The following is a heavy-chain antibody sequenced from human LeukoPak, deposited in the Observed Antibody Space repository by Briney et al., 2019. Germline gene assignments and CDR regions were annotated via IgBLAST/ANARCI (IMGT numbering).Heavy chain of an antibody. J-gene: IGHJ4*02. CDR1: GYTFTSYD. CDR3: ARVGIAVAGTIY. Sequence: ASVKVSCKASGYTFTSYDINWVRQATGQGREWMGWMNPSNGNTGYAQKFQGRVTMTRNTSISTAYMELSSLRSEDTAVYYCARVGIAVAGTIYWGQGTLVTVSS. V-gene: IGHV1-8*01. D-gene: IGHD6-19*01. CDR2: MNPSNGNT.